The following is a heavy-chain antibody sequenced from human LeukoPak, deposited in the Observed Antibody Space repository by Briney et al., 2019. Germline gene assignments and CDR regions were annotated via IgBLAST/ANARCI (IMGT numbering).Heavy chain of an antibody. CDR1: GFTFSDYY. J-gene: IGHJ4*02. D-gene: IGHD3-22*01. CDR3: ASPGGTTLYYDSSGYYYVG. V-gene: IGHV3-11*01. CDR2: ISSSGSTI. Sequence: GGSLRLSCAASGFTFSDYYMSWIRQAPGKGLEWVSYISSSGSTIYYADSVKGRFTISRDNAKNSLYLQMNSLRAEDTAVYYCASPGGTTLYYDSSGYYYVGWGQGTLVTVSS.